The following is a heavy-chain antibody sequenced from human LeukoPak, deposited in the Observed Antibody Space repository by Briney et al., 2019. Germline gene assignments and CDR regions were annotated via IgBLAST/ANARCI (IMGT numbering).Heavy chain of an antibody. CDR1: GYTFTSYS. CDR2: ISAYNGNT. V-gene: IGHV1-18*01. Sequence: GASVKVSCKASGYTFTSYSICWVRTGPGQGLEWMGWISAYNGNTNYTQKLQGRVTMTTDTSTSTAYMELRSLRSDDTAVYYCARASPRSSGYFLPYYYGMDVWGQGTTVTVSS. D-gene: IGHD3-22*01. J-gene: IGHJ6*02. CDR3: ARASPRSSGYFLPYYYGMDV.